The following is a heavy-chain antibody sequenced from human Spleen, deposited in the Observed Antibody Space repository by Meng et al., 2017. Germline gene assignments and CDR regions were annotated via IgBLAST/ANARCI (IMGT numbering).Heavy chain of an antibody. CDR1: GYTLSSDG. CDR2: INTYNGKT. V-gene: IGHV1-18*01. J-gene: IGHJ4*02. CDR3: ATRGNPYLNC. Sequence: QGELVLSGAEVKRPGASVKVCCEASGYTLSSDGFSWVRQAPGQGLEWLGWINTYNGKTDYAQKFQGRITMTTDTFTSTAYMELRNLRSDDTAVYYCATRGNPYLNCWGQGTLVTVSS.